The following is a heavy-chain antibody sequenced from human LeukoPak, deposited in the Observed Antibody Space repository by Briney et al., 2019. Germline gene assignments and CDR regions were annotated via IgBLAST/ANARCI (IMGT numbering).Heavy chain of an antibody. V-gene: IGHV3-72*01. CDR3: AKDLEYGGTAARPPYFDY. J-gene: IGHJ4*02. CDR2: TRNKANSYTT. D-gene: IGHD6-6*01. Sequence: GGSLRLSCAASGFTFSDHYMDWVRQAPGKGLEWVGRTRNKANSYTTEYAASVKGRFTISRDDSKNSLYLQMNSLRAEDTAVYYCAKDLEYGGTAARPPYFDYWGQGTLVTVSS. CDR1: GFTFSDHY.